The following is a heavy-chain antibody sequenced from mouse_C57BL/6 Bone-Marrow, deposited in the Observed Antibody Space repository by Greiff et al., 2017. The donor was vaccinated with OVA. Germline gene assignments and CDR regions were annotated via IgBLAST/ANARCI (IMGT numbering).Heavy chain of an antibody. J-gene: IGHJ2*01. CDR1: GFTFSDYG. CDR3: ARPAGKGIYFDY. D-gene: IGHD4-1*01. CDR2: ISSGSSTI. Sequence: EVQLVESGGGLVKPGGSLKLSCAASGFTFSDYGMHWVRQAPEKGLEWVAYISSGSSTIYYADTVKGRFPISRDNAKNTLFLQMTSLRSEDTAMYYCARPAGKGIYFDYWGQGTTLTVSS. V-gene: IGHV5-17*01.